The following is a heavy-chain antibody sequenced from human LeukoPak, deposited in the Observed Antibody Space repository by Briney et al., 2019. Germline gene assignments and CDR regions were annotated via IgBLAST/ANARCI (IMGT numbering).Heavy chain of an antibody. Sequence: VSVKVSCKASGYTFTGYYMHWVRQAPGQGLEWMGWINPNSGGTNYAQKFQGRVTMTRDTSISTAYMELSRLRSEDTAVYYCARGPTGRESYGMDVWGQGTTVTVSS. J-gene: IGHJ6*02. CDR2: INPNSGGT. V-gene: IGHV1-2*02. CDR3: ARGPTGRESYGMDV. CDR1: GYTFTGYY. D-gene: IGHD3-10*01.